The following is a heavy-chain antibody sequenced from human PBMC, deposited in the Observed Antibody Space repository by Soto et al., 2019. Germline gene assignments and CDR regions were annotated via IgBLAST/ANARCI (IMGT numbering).Heavy chain of an antibody. CDR2: IYHSGRT. Sequence: QVQLQQSGPGLVKPSETLSLTCAVSGGSISNNIWWSWVRQPPGKGLEWIGEIYHSGRTNYNPSLKSRVSISSDKSTNHSSLTLNSVTAADTAIYYCARGGSGYDWFDSWGQGTLATVSS. J-gene: IGHJ5*01. V-gene: IGHV4-4*02. CDR1: GGSISNNIW. CDR3: ARGGSGYDWFDS. D-gene: IGHD5-12*01.